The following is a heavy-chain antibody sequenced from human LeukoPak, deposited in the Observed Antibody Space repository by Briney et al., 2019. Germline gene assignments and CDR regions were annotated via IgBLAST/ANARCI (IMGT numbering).Heavy chain of an antibody. CDR2: INHSGST. V-gene: IGHV4-34*01. CDR3: GRRNSCYIKGGYY. CDR1: GGSFSGYY. D-gene: IGHD3-10*01. Sequence: SETLSLTCAVYGGSFSGYYWSWIRQPAGKGLEWIGEINHSGSTNYNPSLKSRVTISVDTSKNQFSLKLSSVTAADTAVYYCGRRNSCYIKGGYYWGQGTLVTVSS. J-gene: IGHJ4*02.